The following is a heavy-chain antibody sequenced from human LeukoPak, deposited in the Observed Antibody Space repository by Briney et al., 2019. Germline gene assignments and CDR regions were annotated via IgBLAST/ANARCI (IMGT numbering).Heavy chain of an antibody. CDR1: GFTFNTYS. J-gene: IGHJ3*02. CDR2: ISYDGSNK. V-gene: IGHV3-30*03. CDR3: ARDPLGYCSGGSCYSDAFDI. D-gene: IGHD2-15*01. Sequence: GGSLRLSCAASGFTFNTYSMNWVRQAPGKGLGWVAVISYDGSNKYYADSVKGRFTISRDNSKNTLYLQMNSLRAEDTAVYYCARDPLGYCSGGSCYSDAFDIWGQGTMVTVSS.